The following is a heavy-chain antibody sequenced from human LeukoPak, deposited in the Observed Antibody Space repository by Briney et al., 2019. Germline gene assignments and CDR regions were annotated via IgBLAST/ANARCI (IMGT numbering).Heavy chain of an antibody. CDR1: GGSISSYY. V-gene: IGHV4-4*07. Sequence: SSETLSLTCTVSGGSISSYYWSWIRQPAGKGLEWIGRIYTSGSTNYNPSLKSRVTMSVDTSKNQFSLKLSSVTAADTAVYYCARESKAKDYYYGMDVWGQGTTVTVSS. CDR2: IYTSGST. CDR3: ARESKAKDYYYGMDV. J-gene: IGHJ6*02.